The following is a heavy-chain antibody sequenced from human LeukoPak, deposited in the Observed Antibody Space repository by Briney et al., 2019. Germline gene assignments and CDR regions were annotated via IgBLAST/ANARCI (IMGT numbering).Heavy chain of an antibody. V-gene: IGHV1-46*01. CDR3: ARDAQYSSGWYYYYYYMDV. D-gene: IGHD6-19*01. Sequence: GASVKVSCKASGYTFTSYYMHWVRQAPGQGLEWMGIINPSGGSTSYAQKFQGRVTMTRDMSTSTVYMELSSLRSEDTAVYYCARDAQYSSGWYYYYYYMDVWGKGTTVTVSS. CDR2: INPSGGST. J-gene: IGHJ6*03. CDR1: GYTFTSYY.